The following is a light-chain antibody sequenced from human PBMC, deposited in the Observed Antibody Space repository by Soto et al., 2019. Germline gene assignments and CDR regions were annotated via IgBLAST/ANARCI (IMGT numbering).Light chain of an antibody. CDR3: QQYGSSPRT. CDR2: GAS. V-gene: IGKV3-20*01. CDR1: QSVSSNS. Sequence: EIVLTQSPGTLSLSPGERATLSCRASQSVSSNSLAWYQQKPGQTPRLLIYGASSRATGIPDRSSGSGSGTDFTLTIRRLEPEDFAVYYCQQYGSSPRTFGQGTKVEIK. J-gene: IGKJ2*01.